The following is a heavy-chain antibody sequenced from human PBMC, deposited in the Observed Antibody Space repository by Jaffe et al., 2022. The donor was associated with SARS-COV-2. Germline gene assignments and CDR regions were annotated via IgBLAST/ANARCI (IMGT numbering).Heavy chain of an antibody. Sequence: EVQLLESGGGLVQPGGSLRLSCAASGFTFSSYAMSWVRQAPGKGLEWVSAISGSGGSTYYADSVKGRFTISRDNSKNTLYLQMNSLRAEDTAVYYCAKEGQGAQIRSAYFDYWGQGTLVTVSS. J-gene: IGHJ4*02. CDR1: GFTFSSYA. D-gene: IGHD1-26*01. V-gene: IGHV3-23*01. CDR3: AKEGQGAQIRSAYFDY. CDR2: ISGSGGST.